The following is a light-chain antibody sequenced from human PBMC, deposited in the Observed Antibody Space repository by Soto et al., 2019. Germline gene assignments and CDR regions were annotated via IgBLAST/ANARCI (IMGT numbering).Light chain of an antibody. V-gene: IGKV3-11*01. Sequence: EIVLTQSPATLSLSPGGRATLSCRASQSVGLSLAWYQQKPGQAPRLLIYDASERASGIPARFSGSGSGTDFTLTISSLEPEDFAVYYCQQRTSWPPWTFGQGTKVAI. CDR1: QSVGLS. CDR2: DAS. J-gene: IGKJ1*01. CDR3: QQRTSWPPWT.